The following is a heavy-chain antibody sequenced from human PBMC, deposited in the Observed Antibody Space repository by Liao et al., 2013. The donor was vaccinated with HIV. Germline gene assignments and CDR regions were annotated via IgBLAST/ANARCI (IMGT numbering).Heavy chain of an antibody. D-gene: IGHD6-13*01. Sequence: QVQLQESGPGLVKPSQTLSLTCAVSGGSISSGGYSWSWIRQPPGKGLEWIGYIYHSGNTYYNPSLKSRVTLSVDTSKNQFSLNLTSVTAADTAVYYCARNYGSRWYGLLWYLDFWGRGTLVTVSS. J-gene: IGHJ2*01. CDR1: GGSISSGGYS. CDR3: ARNYGSRWYGLLWYLDF. V-gene: IGHV4-30-2*01. CDR2: IYHSGNT.